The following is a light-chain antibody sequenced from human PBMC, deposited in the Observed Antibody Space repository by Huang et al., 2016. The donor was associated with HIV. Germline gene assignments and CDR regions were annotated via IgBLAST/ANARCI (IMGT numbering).Light chain of an antibody. V-gene: IGKV3-20*01. CDR2: GSS. J-gene: IGKJ2*01. CDR1: QSVSSIY. Sequence: EIVFTQSPGTLSLSPGERATLSCRASQSVSSIYLSWYQQNPGQAPRLLIYGSSSRANGIPDRCSGSGSGTDFTLTISRLEHEDFAVDYCQQYGSSPYTFGQGTKLEIK. CDR3: QQYGSSPYT.